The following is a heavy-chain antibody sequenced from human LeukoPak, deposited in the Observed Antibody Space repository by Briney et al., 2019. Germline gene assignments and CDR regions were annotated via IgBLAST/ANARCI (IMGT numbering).Heavy chain of an antibody. D-gene: IGHD6-6*01. CDR3: ARDQAAIAARRRANWFDP. J-gene: IGHJ5*02. Sequence: GGSLRLSCAASGFTFSDYYMSWIRQAPGKGLEWVSYISSSGSTIYYADSVKGRFTISRDNAKNSLYLQMNSLRAEDTAVYYCARDQAAIAARRRANWFDPWGQGTLVTVSS. CDR1: GFTFSDYY. V-gene: IGHV3-11*04. CDR2: ISSSGSTI.